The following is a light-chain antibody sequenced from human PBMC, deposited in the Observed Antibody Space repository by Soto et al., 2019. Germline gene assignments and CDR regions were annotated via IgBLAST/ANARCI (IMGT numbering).Light chain of an antibody. CDR2: EVS. Sequence: QSALTQPASVSGSPGQSITISCTGTSSDVGGYNYVSWYQQHPGKAPKLMIYEVSNRPSGVSNRFSGSKSGNTASLTISGLQAEDDGDYYCSSYTSSSIDYVFGTGTKATVL. CDR3: SSYTSSSIDYV. V-gene: IGLV2-14*01. CDR1: SSDVGGYNY. J-gene: IGLJ1*01.